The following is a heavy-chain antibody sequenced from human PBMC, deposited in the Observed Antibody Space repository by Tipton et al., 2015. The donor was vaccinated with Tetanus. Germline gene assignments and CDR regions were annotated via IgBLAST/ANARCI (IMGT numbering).Heavy chain of an antibody. V-gene: IGHV4-39*02. CDR3: ARHLYGYWFDP. CDR1: GGSIRDQKYY. J-gene: IGHJ5*02. CDR2: IYFEGST. D-gene: IGHD2/OR15-2a*01. Sequence: TLSLTCTVSGGSIRDQKYYWGWIRQPPGKGLEWVASIYFEGSTYYSPSLKSRLSIDVDMSRNLFSLRLTSVTAADTAVYYCARHLYGYWFDPWGQGALVTVSS.